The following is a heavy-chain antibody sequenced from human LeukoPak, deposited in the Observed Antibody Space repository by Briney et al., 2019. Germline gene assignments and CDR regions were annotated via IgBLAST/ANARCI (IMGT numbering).Heavy chain of an antibody. CDR3: ARVNSGRVMYYFDY. J-gene: IGHJ4*02. V-gene: IGHV1-3*01. CDR2: INAGNGNT. Sequence: ASVKVSCKASGYTLTSYAMHWVRQAPGQRLEWMGWINAGNGNTKYSQKFQGRVTITRDTSASTAYMELSSLRSEDTAVYYCARVNSGRVMYYFDYWGQGTLVTVSS. CDR1: GYTLTSYA. D-gene: IGHD5-12*01.